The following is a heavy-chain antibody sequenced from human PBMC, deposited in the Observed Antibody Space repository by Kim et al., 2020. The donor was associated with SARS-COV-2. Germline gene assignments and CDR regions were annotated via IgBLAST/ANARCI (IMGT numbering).Heavy chain of an antibody. CDR1: GFTFSSYA. D-gene: IGHD6-19*01. J-gene: IGHJ4*02. CDR3: ANGQWLGPPSDY. V-gene: IGHV3-23*01. Sequence: GGSLRLSCAASGFTFSSYAMSWVRQAPGKGLEWVSAISGSGGSTYYADSVKGRFTISRDNSKNTLYLQMNSLRAKDTAVYYCANGQWLGPPSDYWGQGTLVTVSS. CDR2: ISGSGGST.